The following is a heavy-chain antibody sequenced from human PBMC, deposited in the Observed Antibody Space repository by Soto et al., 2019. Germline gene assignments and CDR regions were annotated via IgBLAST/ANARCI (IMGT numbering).Heavy chain of an antibody. D-gene: IGHD1-26*01. CDR3: ARDAAVGLFDY. Sequence: QVHLVQSGAEVKKPGASVKVSCKASGYTFTSYGISWVRQAPGQGLEWMVWISAYNGKTKYAQKLQGRVTMTTDTSTSTAYMELRRLRSDDTAVYNCARDAAVGLFDYWGQGTLVTVSS. J-gene: IGHJ4*02. V-gene: IGHV1-18*01. CDR1: GYTFTSYG. CDR2: ISAYNGKT.